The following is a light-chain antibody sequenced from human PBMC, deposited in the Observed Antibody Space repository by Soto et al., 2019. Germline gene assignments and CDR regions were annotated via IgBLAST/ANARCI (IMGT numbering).Light chain of an antibody. CDR2: GAS. V-gene: IGKV3-20*01. CDR3: QQYGSSPYT. CDR1: QSVSSDY. J-gene: IGKJ2*01. Sequence: EIVLTQSPGTLSLSPGERATLSCRASQSVSSDYLAWYQQKPGQAPRLLLYGASNRATGIPDRFSGSGSGTAVTLTISRLEPEDFAVYSCQQYGSSPYTFGQGTKLEI.